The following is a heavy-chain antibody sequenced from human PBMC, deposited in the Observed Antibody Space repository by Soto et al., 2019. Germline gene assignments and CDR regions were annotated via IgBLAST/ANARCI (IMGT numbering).Heavy chain of an antibody. CDR2: IIPIFGTA. CDR3: ARDSGSYYLLLDY. Sequence: GASVKVSWKAPGSTFSRYGISWGRQAPGQGLEWMGGIIPIFGTANYAQKFQGRVSITADESTSTAYMELSSLRSEDTAVYYCARDSGSYYLLLDYWGQGTLVTVSS. V-gene: IGHV1-69*13. D-gene: IGHD1-26*01. CDR1: GSTFSRYG. J-gene: IGHJ4*02.